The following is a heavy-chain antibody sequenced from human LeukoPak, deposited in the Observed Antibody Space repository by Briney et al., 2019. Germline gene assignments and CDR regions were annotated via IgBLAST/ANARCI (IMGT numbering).Heavy chain of an antibody. CDR2: VYHSGTT. D-gene: IGHD4-17*01. V-gene: IGHV4-39*07. CDR3: ARAPGTTFDY. J-gene: IGHJ4*01. CDR1: GGSISSSSYY. Sequence: PSETLSLTCTVSGGSISSSSYYWGWIRQPPGKGLQWIGSVYHSGTTFYNPSLKSRVTISVDTSKNQFSLKLSSVTAADTAVYYCARAPGTTFDYWGHGNMVTVSS.